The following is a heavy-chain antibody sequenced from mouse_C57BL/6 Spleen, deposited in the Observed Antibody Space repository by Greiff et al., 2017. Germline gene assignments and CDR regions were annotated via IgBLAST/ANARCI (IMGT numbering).Heavy chain of an antibody. D-gene: IGHD2-4*01. CDR1: GYTFTDYY. Sequence: EVQLVESGPELVKPGASVKISCKASGYTFTDYYMNWVKQSHGKSLEWIGDINPNNGGTSYNQKFKGKATLTVDKSSSTAYMELRSLTSEDSAVYYCARGDYDYWGQGTTLTVSS. V-gene: IGHV1-26*01. CDR3: ARGDYDY. J-gene: IGHJ2*01. CDR2: INPNNGGT.